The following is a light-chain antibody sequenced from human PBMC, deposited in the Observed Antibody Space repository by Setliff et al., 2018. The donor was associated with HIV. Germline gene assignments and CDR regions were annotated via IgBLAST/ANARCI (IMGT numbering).Light chain of an antibody. J-gene: IGLJ1*01. CDR3: GSCTSTSPGA. Sequence: QSALAQPASVSGSPGQSLTISCTGTSTDISTFTFVSWFQQYPGKAPKLIIYEVSQRPSGVSGRFSASKSGNTASLTISGLQADDEADYYCGSCTSTSPGAFGTGTKVTVL. CDR2: EVS. CDR1: STDISTFTF. V-gene: IGLV2-14*03.